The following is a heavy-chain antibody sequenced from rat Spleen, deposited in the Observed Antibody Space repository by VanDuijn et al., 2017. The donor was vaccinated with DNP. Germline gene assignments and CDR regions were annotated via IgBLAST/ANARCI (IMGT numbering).Heavy chain of an antibody. CDR2: INYDGVST. V-gene: IGHV5-22*01. J-gene: IGHJ2*01. CDR3: ARHVLPLRVWDY. Sequence: EVQLVESGGGLVQPGRSLKLSCAASGFTFSDYYMAWVRRAPTKGLEWVAYINYDGVSTYNGDSVKGRFTISRDNAKSTLYLQMNSLRSEDMATYYCARHVLPLRVWDYWGQGVMVTVSS. D-gene: IGHD1-4*01. CDR1: GFTFSDYY.